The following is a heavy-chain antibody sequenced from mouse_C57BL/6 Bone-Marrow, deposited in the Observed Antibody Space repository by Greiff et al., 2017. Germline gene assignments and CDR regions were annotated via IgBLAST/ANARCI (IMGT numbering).Heavy chain of an antibody. CDR3: ARFDDGYLDY. Sequence: QVQLQQSGAELVWPGTSVKMSCKASGYTFTNYWIGWAKQRPGHGLEWIGDIYPVVGYTTYNEKFKGKATLTADKSSSTAYMQFSSLTSEDSAIYYCARFDDGYLDYWGQGTTLTVSS. CDR2: IYPVVGYT. V-gene: IGHV1-63*01. J-gene: IGHJ2*01. D-gene: IGHD2-3*01. CDR1: GYTFTNYW.